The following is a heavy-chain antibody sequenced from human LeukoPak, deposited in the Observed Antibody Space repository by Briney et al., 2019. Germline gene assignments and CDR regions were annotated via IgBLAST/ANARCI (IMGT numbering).Heavy chain of an antibody. J-gene: IGHJ5*02. CDR2: INPSGGST. CDR3: ARDGLLWFGISNWFDP. Sequence: ASVKVSCKASGYTFTSCYMHWVRQAPGQGLEWMGIINPSGGSTSYAQKFQGRVTMTRDTSTSTVYMELSSLRSEDTAVYYCARDGLLWFGISNWFDPWGQGTLVTVSS. CDR1: GYTFTSCY. D-gene: IGHD3-10*01. V-gene: IGHV1-46*01.